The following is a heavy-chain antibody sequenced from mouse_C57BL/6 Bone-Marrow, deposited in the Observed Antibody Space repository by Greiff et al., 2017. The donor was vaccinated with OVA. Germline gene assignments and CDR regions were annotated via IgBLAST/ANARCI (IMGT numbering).Heavy chain of an antibody. Sequence: EVKVVESGGDLVKPGGSLKLSCAASGFTFSSYGMSWVRQTPDKRLEWVATISSGGSYTYYPDSVKGRFPISRDNSKNPLYLQMSSLKSEDTAMYYCARHRLYYYGSTDWYFDVWGTGTTVTVSS. CDR1: GFTFSSYG. CDR2: ISSGGSYT. J-gene: IGHJ1*03. CDR3: ARHRLYYYGSTDWYFDV. V-gene: IGHV5-6*01. D-gene: IGHD1-1*01.